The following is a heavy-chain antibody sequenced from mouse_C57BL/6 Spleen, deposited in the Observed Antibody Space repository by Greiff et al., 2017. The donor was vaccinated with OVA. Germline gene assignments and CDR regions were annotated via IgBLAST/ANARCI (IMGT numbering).Heavy chain of an antibody. CDR1: GYTFTSYW. CDR2: IHPSDSYT. V-gene: IGHV1-69*01. Sequence: VKLQQPGAELVMPGASVKLSCKASGYTFTSYWMHWVKQRPGQGLEWIGEIHPSDSYTKYNQKFKGKSTLTVDKSSSTAYMQLSSLTSEDSAVYYCARSNYSNYDWFAYWGQGTLVTVSA. CDR3: ARSNYSNYDWFAY. J-gene: IGHJ3*01. D-gene: IGHD2-5*01.